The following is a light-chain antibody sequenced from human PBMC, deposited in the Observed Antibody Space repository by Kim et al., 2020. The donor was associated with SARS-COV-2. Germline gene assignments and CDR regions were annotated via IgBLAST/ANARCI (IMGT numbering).Light chain of an antibody. CDR2: AAS. CDR1: QGISSY. CDR3: QQYYSYPLT. V-gene: IGKV1-8*01. Sequence: ASTVDRVTITCRTSQGISSYLALYQQKPGKAPKLLIYAASTLQSGVPSRFSGCGSGTDFTLTISCLQSEDFATYYCQQYYSYPLTFGGGTKVDIK. J-gene: IGKJ4*01.